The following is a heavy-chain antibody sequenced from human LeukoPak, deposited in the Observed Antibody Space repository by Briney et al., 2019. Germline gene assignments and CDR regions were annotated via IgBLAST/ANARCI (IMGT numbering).Heavy chain of an antibody. D-gene: IGHD3-22*01. V-gene: IGHV3-7*01. CDR2: IKQDGSEK. CDR1: GFTFSNYW. Sequence: PGGSLRLSCAASGFTFSNYWMTWVRQAPGKGLEWVANIKQDGSEKYYVDSVKGRFTISRDNAKNSLYLQMTSLRAEDTAVYYCARDYDTSGYAIFDYWGQGTPVTVSS. J-gene: IGHJ4*02. CDR3: ARDYDTSGYAIFDY.